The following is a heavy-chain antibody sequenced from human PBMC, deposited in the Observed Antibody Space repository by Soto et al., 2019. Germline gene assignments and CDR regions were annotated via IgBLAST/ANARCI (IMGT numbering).Heavy chain of an antibody. D-gene: IGHD3-10*01. Sequence: EVQLLKSGGGLVQPGGSLRLSCAVSGFTFSNYGMSWVRQAPGKGLEWVSASSGSGDTTYYADSVKGRFTISRDNSKNTRYVQMNSLRAEDTAVYYCAKDLGYDGSGIEIWGQGTLVTVSP. CDR2: SSGSGDTT. V-gene: IGHV3-23*01. CDR3: AKDLGYDGSGIEI. J-gene: IGHJ4*02. CDR1: GFTFSNYG.